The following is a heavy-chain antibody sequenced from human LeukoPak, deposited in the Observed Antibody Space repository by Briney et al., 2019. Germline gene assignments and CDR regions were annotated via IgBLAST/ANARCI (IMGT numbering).Heavy chain of an antibody. CDR3: AAWGGLTSCSSAVYFDY. D-gene: IGHD2-15*01. Sequence: GGSLRLSCSASGFTFSSYAMHWVRQAPGKGLEYVSAINSNVGSTYYADSVKGRFTISRHNSKNTLYLQMNSLRAEDTAVYYCAAWGGLTSCSSAVYFDYWGQGTLVTVSS. V-gene: IGHV3-64*04. CDR1: GFTFSSYA. CDR2: INSNVGST. J-gene: IGHJ4*02.